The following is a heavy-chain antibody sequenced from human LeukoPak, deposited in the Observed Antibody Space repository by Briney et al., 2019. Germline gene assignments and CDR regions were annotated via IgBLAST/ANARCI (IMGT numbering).Heavy chain of an antibody. Sequence: SETLSLTCTVSGGSISSSSYYWGWLRQPPGKGLEWIGSIYYSGSTYYNPSLKSRVTISVDTSKNQFSLELSSVTAADTAVYYCAGRPYYDILTGPDGAFDIWGQGTMVTVSS. CDR3: AGRPYYDILTGPDGAFDI. CDR1: GGSISSSSYY. J-gene: IGHJ3*02. CDR2: IYYSGST. V-gene: IGHV4-39*01. D-gene: IGHD3-9*01.